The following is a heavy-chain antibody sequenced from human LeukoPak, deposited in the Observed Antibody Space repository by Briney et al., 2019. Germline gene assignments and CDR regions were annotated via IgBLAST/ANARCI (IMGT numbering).Heavy chain of an antibody. V-gene: IGHV4-30-4*01. Sequence: SETLSLTCTVSGGSISSGDYYWSWIRQPPGKGLEWIGYIYYSGSTYYNPSLKSRVTISVDTSKNQFSLKLSSVTAADTAVYYCARVLGDGYYYDMDVWGQGTTVTVSS. D-gene: IGHD2-21*02. CDR2: IYYSGST. CDR1: GGSISSGDYY. J-gene: IGHJ6*02. CDR3: ARVLGDGYYYDMDV.